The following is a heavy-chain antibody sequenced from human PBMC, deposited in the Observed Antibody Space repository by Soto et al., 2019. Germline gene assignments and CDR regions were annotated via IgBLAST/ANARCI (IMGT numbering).Heavy chain of an antibody. J-gene: IGHJ4*02. CDR3: ARWRTRSNWDPPGY. CDR1: GFTFSSYS. CDR2: ISSSSSYI. D-gene: IGHD1-1*01. V-gene: IGHV3-21*04. Sequence: TGGSLRLSCAASGFTFSSYSMNWVRQAPGKGLEWVSSISSSSSYIYYADSVKGRFTISRDNAKNSLYLQMNSLRAEDTALYYCARWRTRSNWDPPGYWGQGTLVTVSS.